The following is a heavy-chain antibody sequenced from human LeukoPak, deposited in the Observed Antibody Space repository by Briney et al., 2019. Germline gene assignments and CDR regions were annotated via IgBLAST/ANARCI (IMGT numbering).Heavy chain of an antibody. CDR3: ARAPIVGASGTPFDY. CDR2: IYYSGST. Sequence: SETLSLTCTVSGGSVSSGSYYWSWIRQPPGKGLEWIGYIYYSGSTNYNPSLKSRVIISVDTSKNQFSLKLSSVTAADTAVYYCARAPIVGASGTPFDYWGQGTLVTVSS. V-gene: IGHV4-61*01. CDR1: GGSVSSGSYY. J-gene: IGHJ4*02. D-gene: IGHD1-26*01.